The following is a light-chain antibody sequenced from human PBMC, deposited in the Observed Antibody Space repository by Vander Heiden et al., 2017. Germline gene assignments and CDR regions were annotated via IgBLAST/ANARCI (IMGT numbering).Light chain of an antibody. Sequence: SSELTQDPAVSVALGQTVRITCHGDSLRSFYASWYQQKPGQAPVFVMYGENNRPSGIPDRFSGSSSGNTASLTITGAQAEDEADYYCNSRDSRGNHWVFGGGTKLTVL. CDR1: SLRSFY. V-gene: IGLV3-19*01. CDR2: GEN. J-gene: IGLJ3*02. CDR3: NSRDSRGNHWV.